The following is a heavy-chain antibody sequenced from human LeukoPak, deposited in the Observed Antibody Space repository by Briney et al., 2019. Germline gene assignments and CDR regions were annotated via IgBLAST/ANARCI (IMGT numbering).Heavy chain of an antibody. J-gene: IGHJ4*02. D-gene: IGHD6-19*01. CDR2: MNPNSGNT. CDR3: ASPGVAGDFDY. Sequence: GASVKVSCKASGYTFTSYDINWVRQATGQGLEWMGWMNPNSGNTGYAQKFQGRVTMTRDTSISTAYMELSRLRSDDTAVYYCASPGVAGDFDYWGQGTLVTVSS. V-gene: IGHV1-8*01. CDR1: GYTFTSYD.